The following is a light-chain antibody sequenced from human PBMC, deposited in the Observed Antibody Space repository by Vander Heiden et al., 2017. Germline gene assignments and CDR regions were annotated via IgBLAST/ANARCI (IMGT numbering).Light chain of an antibody. V-gene: IGKV1-33*01. CDR2: DAS. CDR1: QDISNY. J-gene: IGKJ4*01. Sequence: IQMTQSPSSLSASVGDRVTITCQASQDISNYLNWYQQKPGKAPKLLIYDASNLETGVPSRFSGSGSGTDFTVTISSLQPEDIATYYCQRDANLLLTFGAGTKVEIK. CDR3: QRDANLLLT.